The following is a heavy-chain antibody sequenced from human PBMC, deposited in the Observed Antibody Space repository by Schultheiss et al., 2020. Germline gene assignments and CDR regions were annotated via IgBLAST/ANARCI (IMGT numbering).Heavy chain of an antibody. Sequence: SQTLSLTCAVYGGSFSDYYWSWIRQPPGKGLEWIGEINHSGSTNYNPSLKSRVTISVDTSKNQFSLKLSSVTAADTAVYYCATAPLAARPYNYYYYGMDVWGQGTTGTFSS. V-gene: IGHV4-34*01. CDR1: GGSFSDYY. J-gene: IGHJ6*02. D-gene: IGHD6-6*01. CDR3: ATAPLAARPYNYYYYGMDV. CDR2: INHSGST.